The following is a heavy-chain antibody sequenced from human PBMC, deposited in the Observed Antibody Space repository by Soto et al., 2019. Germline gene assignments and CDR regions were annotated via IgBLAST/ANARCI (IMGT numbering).Heavy chain of an antibody. D-gene: IGHD1-7*01. CDR3: ARRYGTTFDY. CDR1: GGSISSYY. J-gene: IGHJ4*02. V-gene: IGHV4-59*01. Sequence: PSETLSLTCTVSGGSISSYYWSWIRQPPGKGLEWIGYIYYSGSTNYNPSLRSRVTISVDTSKNQFSLKLSSVTAADTAVYYCARRYGTTFDYWGQGTLVTVSS. CDR2: IYYSGST.